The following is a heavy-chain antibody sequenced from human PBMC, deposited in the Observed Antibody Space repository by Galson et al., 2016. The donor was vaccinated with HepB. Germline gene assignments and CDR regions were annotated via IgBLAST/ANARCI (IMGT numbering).Heavy chain of an antibody. CDR2: FDPEDGEI. Sequence: SVKVSCKVSGHTLTELSMHWVRQAPGKGLEWMGGFDPEDGEIIYAQMFQGRVTVTEDTPTDTAHRELSSLRYEDTAVYYCATGRGRAVAGTGPSDYYYYGMDVWGQGTTVTVSS. J-gene: IGHJ6*02. V-gene: IGHV1-24*01. CDR3: ATGRGRAVAGTGPSDYYYYGMDV. D-gene: IGHD6-19*01. CDR1: GHTLTELS.